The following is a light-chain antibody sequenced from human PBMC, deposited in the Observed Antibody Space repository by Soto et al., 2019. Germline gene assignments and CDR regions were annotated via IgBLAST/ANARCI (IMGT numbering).Light chain of an antibody. J-gene: IGLJ3*02. V-gene: IGLV4-69*01. CDR2: LNSDGSH. CDR1: SGHSSYA. CDR3: QAWGTGIHGV. Sequence: QPVLTQSPSASASLGASVKLTCTLSSGHSSYAIAWHQQQPEKGPRYLMKLNSDGSHSKGDGIPDRFSGSSSGAERYLTISSLQSEDEAYYYCQAWGTGIHGVFGGGTKLTVL.